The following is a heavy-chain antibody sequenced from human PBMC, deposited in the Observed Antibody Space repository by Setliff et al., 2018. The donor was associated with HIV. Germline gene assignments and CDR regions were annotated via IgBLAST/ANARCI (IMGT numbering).Heavy chain of an antibody. CDR1: GFTFSDYW. D-gene: IGHD6-19*01. CDR2: IKQDGSEK. V-gene: IGHV3-7*03. CDR3: ARRLSSGSYFGY. J-gene: IGHJ4*02. Sequence: GGSLRLSCAASGFTFSDYWMSWVRQAPGKGLEWVANIKQDGSEKYYVDSVKGRFTISRDNAKNSLYLQMNSLRAEDTAVYYCARRLSSGSYFGYWGQGTLVTVSS.